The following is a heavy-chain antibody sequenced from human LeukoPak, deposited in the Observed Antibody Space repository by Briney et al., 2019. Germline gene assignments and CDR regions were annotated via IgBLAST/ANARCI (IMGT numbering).Heavy chain of an antibody. J-gene: IGHJ4*02. CDR3: AREGPYYYDSSGSGGSYFDY. CDR1: GGSFSGYY. D-gene: IGHD3-22*01. CDR2: INHSGST. Sequence: SETLSLTCAVYGGSFSGYYWSWIRQPPGKGLEWIGEINHSGSTNYNPSPKSRVTISVDTSKNQFSLKLSSVTAADTAVYYCAREGPYYYDSSGSGGSYFDYWGQGTLVTVSS. V-gene: IGHV4-34*01.